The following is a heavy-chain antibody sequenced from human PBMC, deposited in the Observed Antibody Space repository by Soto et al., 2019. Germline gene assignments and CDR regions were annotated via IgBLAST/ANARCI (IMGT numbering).Heavy chain of an antibody. Sequence: SETLSLTCSVSGGSVSSGSYFWSWIRQPPGKGLEWIGFMSYSGSTNYNPSLLSRISISVDSSKNQFSLKLSSVTAADTAVYYFARSPDSSGYYPRWYYYGMDVWGQGTTVTVSS. CDR1: GGSVSSGSYF. D-gene: IGHD3-22*01. V-gene: IGHV4-61*01. J-gene: IGHJ6*02. CDR2: MSYSGST. CDR3: ARSPDSSGYYPRWYYYGMDV.